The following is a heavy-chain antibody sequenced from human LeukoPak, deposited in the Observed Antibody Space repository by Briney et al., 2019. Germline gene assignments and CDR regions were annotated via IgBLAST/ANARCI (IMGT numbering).Heavy chain of an antibody. Sequence: GESLKIPCKGSGYSFTSYWISWVRQMPGRGLEWMGTVDPTDSYSTYSPSFQGHVTISADKSISTAYLQWSSLKASDTAMYSCGRHAGRGDAFDIWGQGTMVTVSS. CDR2: VDPTDSYS. CDR1: GYSFTSYW. CDR3: GRHAGRGDAFDI. V-gene: IGHV5-10-1*01. D-gene: IGHD3-10*01. J-gene: IGHJ3*02.